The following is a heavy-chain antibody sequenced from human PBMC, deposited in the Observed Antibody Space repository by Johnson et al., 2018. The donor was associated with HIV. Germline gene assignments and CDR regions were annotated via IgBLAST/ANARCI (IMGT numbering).Heavy chain of an antibody. Sequence: QVHLVESGGGLVKPGGSLRLSCAASRLIFSDYFMSWIRQAPGKGLEWVASISGSGSARYYADSVKGRFTISRDNARTSLYLQMNSLRAEDTAVYYCARDVTKDAFDIWGQGTMVTVSS. V-gene: IGHV3-11*04. CDR3: ARDVTKDAFDI. D-gene: IGHD4-17*01. CDR1: RLIFSDYF. CDR2: ISGSGSAR. J-gene: IGHJ3*02.